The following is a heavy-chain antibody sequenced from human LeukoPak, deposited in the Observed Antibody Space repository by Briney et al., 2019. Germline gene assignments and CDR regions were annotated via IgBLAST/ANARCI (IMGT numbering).Heavy chain of an antibody. V-gene: IGHV3-21*01. CDR3: ATELAADAFDI. CDR1: GFTFSSYT. D-gene: IGHD6-13*01. Sequence: GGSLRLSCAVSGFTFSSYTMHWVRQAPGKGLEWVSSISSTKTYIYYADSVKGRFTISRDNAKNSLYLQMNSLRAEDTAVYYCATELAADAFDIWGQGTMVTVSS. J-gene: IGHJ3*02. CDR2: ISSTKTYI.